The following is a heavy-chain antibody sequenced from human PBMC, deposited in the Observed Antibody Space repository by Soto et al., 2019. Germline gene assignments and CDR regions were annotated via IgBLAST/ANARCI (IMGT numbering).Heavy chain of an antibody. CDR2: ISWNSETI. CDR1: GFTVDDYA. Sequence: PVGSLRLSCAASGFTVDDYAMHWVRQAPGKGLEWVSGISWNSETIDYADSVKGRFTISRDNAKSSLFLQMNSLRPDDTALYYCAKDMKWGGMTTIHYFDSWGQGTLVRVSS. J-gene: IGHJ4*02. V-gene: IGHV3-9*01. D-gene: IGHD4-17*01. CDR3: AKDMKWGGMTTIHYFDS.